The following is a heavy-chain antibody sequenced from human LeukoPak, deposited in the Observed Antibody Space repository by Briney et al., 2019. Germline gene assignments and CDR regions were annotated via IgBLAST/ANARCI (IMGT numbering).Heavy chain of an antibody. CDR1: GFSISSGDYY. Sequence: SQTLSLTCTVSGFSISSGDYYWSRLRQPPGKGLEWIGYIYYSGSYYYNPSLKSRVTISVDTSKNQFSLKLSSVTDADTAVYYCARVGVQSSPYYFYYYGMDVWGQGTTVTVSS. D-gene: IGHD3-10*01. J-gene: IGHJ6*02. V-gene: IGHV4-30-4*01. CDR2: IYYSGSY. CDR3: ARVGVQSSPYYFYYYGMDV.